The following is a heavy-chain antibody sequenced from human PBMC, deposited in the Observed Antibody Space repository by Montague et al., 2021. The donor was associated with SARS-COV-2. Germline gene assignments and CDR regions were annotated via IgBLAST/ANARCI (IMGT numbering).Heavy chain of an antibody. Sequence: SLRLSCAASGFTFSSYDINWVRQAPGKGLEWVSYISSSGSTIYYADSXKGRFTISRDNAKNSLYLQMNSLRAEDTAVYYCASRAPTRIVLMVYAIGGYFDYWGQGTLVTVSS. CDR1: GFTFSSYD. CDR2: ISSSGSTI. V-gene: IGHV3-48*03. CDR3: ASRAPTRIVLMVYAIGGYFDY. J-gene: IGHJ4*02. D-gene: IGHD2-8*01.